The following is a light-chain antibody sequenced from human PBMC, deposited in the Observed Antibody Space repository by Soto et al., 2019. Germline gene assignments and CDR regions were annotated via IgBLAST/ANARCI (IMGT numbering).Light chain of an antibody. V-gene: IGLV2-14*01. CDR2: DVS. CDR1: SSDVGGYNY. Sequence: QSALTQPASVSGSPGQSITISCTGTSSDVGGYNYVSWYQQHPGKAPKLLIYDVSNRPSGVSNRFSGSKSGNTASLTISGLRAEDEAGYYCSSYTRSSLYVFGTGTKLTVL. CDR3: SSYTRSSLYV. J-gene: IGLJ1*01.